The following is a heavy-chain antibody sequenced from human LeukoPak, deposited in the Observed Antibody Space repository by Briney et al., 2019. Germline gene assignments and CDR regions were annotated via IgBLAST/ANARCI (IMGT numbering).Heavy chain of an antibody. CDR2: ISYDGSNK. V-gene: IGHV3-30*18. CDR1: GFTFSSYG. J-gene: IGHJ4*02. CDR3: AKDLAYGDYFDY. Sequence: PGGSLRLSCAASGFTFSSYGMHWVRQAPGKGLEWVAVISYDGSNKYYADSVKGRFTISRDNSKNTLYLQMNSLRAEDTAVYYCAKDLAYGDYFDYWGQGTLVTVSS. D-gene: IGHD4-17*01.